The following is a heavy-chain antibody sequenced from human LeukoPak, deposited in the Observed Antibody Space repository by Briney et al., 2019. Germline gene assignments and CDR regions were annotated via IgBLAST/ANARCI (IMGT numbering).Heavy chain of an antibody. CDR2: TSYDGSNK. J-gene: IGHJ3*02. CDR3: AKDSGIAVAGTLRAFDI. Sequence: SGGSLRLSCAASGFTFSSYGMHWVRQAQGRGLEWVAVTSYDGSNKYFADSVKGRFTISRDNSKNTLYLQMNSLRAEDTAVYYCAKDSGIAVAGTLRAFDIWGQGTMVTVSS. CDR1: GFTFSSYG. D-gene: IGHD6-19*01. V-gene: IGHV3-30*18.